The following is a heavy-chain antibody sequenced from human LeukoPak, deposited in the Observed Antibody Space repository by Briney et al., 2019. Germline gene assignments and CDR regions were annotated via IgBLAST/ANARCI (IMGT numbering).Heavy chain of an antibody. CDR3: ERENYADLFDF. CDR1: GFTFSNYN. J-gene: IGHJ4*02. D-gene: IGHD4-17*01. V-gene: IGHV3-48*01. Sequence: GGSLRLSCAASGFTFSNYNMHWVRQAPGKGLECISYISSSSTTIYNGDSVKGRFTISRDNAKNSLFLQMNSLRAEDTAVYYCERENYADLFDFWGQGTLVTVSS. CDR2: ISSSSTTI.